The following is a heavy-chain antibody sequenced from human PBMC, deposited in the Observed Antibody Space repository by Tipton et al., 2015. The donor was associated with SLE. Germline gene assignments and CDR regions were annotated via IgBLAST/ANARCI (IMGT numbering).Heavy chain of an antibody. V-gene: IGHV4-31*03. CDR1: SGSISSAGYY. J-gene: IGHJ4*02. Sequence: TLSLTCTVSSGSISSAGYYWSWIRQHPGKGLEWIGYVYSGGTTYYNPSLKGRLTISLDTPEKQFSLKLSSVTSADTAVYYCARYYYDSTGDRLFDSWGQGTLVTVSS. D-gene: IGHD3-22*01. CDR3: ARYYYDSTGDRLFDS. CDR2: VYSGGTT.